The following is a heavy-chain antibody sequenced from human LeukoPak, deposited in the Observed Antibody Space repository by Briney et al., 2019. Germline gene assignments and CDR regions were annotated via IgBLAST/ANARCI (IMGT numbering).Heavy chain of an antibody. Sequence: GGSLRLSCAASGFTFSDYYMSWIRQAPGKGLEWVSYISSSGSTIYYAGSVKGRFTISRDNAKNSLYLQMNSLRAEDTAVYYCASWYYYDSSGLRWGQGTLVTVSS. CDR2: ISSSGSTI. D-gene: IGHD3-22*01. V-gene: IGHV3-11*01. J-gene: IGHJ4*02. CDR3: ASWYYYDSSGLR. CDR1: GFTFSDYY.